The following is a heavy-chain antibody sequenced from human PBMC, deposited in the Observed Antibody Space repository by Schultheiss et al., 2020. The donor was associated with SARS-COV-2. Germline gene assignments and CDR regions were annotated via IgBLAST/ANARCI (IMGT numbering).Heavy chain of an antibody. V-gene: IGHV3-74*01. D-gene: IGHD4-17*01. CDR2: INSDGSST. CDR3: AKDYGDYGKWFDP. J-gene: IGHJ5*02. Sequence: GGSLRLSCAASGFTISTYWMHWVRQAPGKGLVWVSRINSDGSSTSHADSVKGRFTISRDNAENTLYLQMNSLRAEDTAVYYCAKDYGDYGKWFDPWGQGTLVTVSS. CDR1: GFTISTYW.